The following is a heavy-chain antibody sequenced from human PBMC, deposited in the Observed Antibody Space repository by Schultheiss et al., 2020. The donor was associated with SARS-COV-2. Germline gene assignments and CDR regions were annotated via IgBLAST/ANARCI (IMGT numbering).Heavy chain of an antibody. D-gene: IGHD7-27*01. CDR1: GFTFSSYA. V-gene: IGHV3-23*01. Sequence: GGSLRLSCAASGFTFSSYAMSWVRQAPGKGLEWVSAISGSGGSTYYADSVKGRFTISRDNSNNTLSLQMNSLRAEDTAVYYCAKTLFPWGIAYYFDYWGQGTLVTVSS. J-gene: IGHJ4*02. CDR2: ISGSGGST. CDR3: AKTLFPWGIAYYFDY.